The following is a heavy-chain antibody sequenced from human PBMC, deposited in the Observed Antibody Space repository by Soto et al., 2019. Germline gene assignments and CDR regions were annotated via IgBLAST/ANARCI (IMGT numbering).Heavy chain of an antibody. J-gene: IGHJ4*02. V-gene: IGHV3-30*18. CDR3: AKDFRRYCSSTSCLFDY. D-gene: IGHD2-2*01. CDR2: ISYDGSNK. CDR1: GFTFSSNA. Sequence: QVQLVESGGAVVQLGGSRRLSCEASGFTFSSNAMHGVGKAPGRGLEGGAVISYDGSNKYYADSVKGRFTISRDNSKNTLYLQMNSLRAEDTAVYYCAKDFRRYCSSTSCLFDYWGQGTLVTVSS.